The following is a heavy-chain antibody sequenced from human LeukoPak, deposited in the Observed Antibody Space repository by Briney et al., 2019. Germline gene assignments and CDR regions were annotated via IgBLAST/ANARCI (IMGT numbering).Heavy chain of an antibody. V-gene: IGHV4-59*12. D-gene: IGHD3-10*01. CDR1: GGSISSSY. CDR2: IYYTGST. J-gene: IGHJ3*02. Sequence: SETLSLTCAVSGGSISSSYWSWIRQPPGKGLEWIGYIYYTGSTTYNPSLKSRVTISVDTSKNQFSLKLSSVTAADTAVYYCARAPQRSSDAFDIWGQGTMVTVSS. CDR3: ARAPQRSSDAFDI.